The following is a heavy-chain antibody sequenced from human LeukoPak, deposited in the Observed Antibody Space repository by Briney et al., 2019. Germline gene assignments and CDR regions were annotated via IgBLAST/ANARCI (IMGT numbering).Heavy chain of an antibody. CDR1: GGSFSGYY. CDR2: INHSGST. CDR3: ARGIAYDFWSGYYNY. D-gene: IGHD3-3*01. V-gene: IGHV4-34*01. J-gene: IGHJ4*02. Sequence: SETLSLTCAVYGGSFSGYYWSWIRQPPGKGLEWIGEINHSGSTNYNPSLKSRVTISVDTSKNQFSLKLSSVTAADTAVYYCARGIAYDFWSGYYNYWGQGTLVTVSS.